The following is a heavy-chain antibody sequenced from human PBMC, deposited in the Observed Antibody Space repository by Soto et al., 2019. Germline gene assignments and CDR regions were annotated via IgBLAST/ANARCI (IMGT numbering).Heavy chain of an antibody. D-gene: IGHD5-12*01. CDR2: ISYDGSNK. Sequence: GGSLRLSCAASGFTFSSYAMHWVRQAPGKGLEWVAVISYDGSNKYYADSVKGRFTISRDNSKNTLYLQMNSLRAEDTAVYYCARGGDGYNSYAAFDYWGQGTLVTVS. CDR3: ARGGDGYNSYAAFDY. J-gene: IGHJ4*02. CDR1: GFTFSSYA. V-gene: IGHV3-30-3*01.